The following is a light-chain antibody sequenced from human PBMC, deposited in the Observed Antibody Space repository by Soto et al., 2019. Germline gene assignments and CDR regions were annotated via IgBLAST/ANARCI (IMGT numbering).Light chain of an antibody. CDR2: STD. Sequence: QSVLTQPPSASGTPGQRVTISCSGSSSNIGSNTVNWYQQFPGTAPKLLIYSTDQWPSGVPDRFSGSKSGTSASLAISGLQSEDEADYYCSSYTSSTTPVFGGGTKLTVL. CDR1: SSNIGSNT. J-gene: IGLJ2*01. V-gene: IGLV1-44*01. CDR3: SSYTSSTTPV.